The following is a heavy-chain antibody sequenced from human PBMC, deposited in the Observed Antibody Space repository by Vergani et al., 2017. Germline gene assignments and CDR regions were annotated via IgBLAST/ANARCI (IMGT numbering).Heavy chain of an antibody. V-gene: IGHV3-33*06. D-gene: IGHD4-23*01. Sequence: QVQLVESGGGVVQPGRSLRLSCAASGFTFSSYGMHWVRQAPGKGLEWVAVVWYDGSNKYYEDSVKGRFTISRDNSKNTLYLQMNSLRAEDTAVYYCAKDWGYGGNGLYDYWGQGTLVTVSS. CDR1: GFTFSSYG. J-gene: IGHJ4*02. CDR2: VWYDGSNK. CDR3: AKDWGYGGNGLYDY.